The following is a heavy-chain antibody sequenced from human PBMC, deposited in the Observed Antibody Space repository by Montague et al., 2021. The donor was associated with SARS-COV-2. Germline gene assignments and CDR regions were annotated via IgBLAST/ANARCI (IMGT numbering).Heavy chain of an antibody. D-gene: IGHD6-19*01. V-gene: IGHV6-1*01. CDR3: ARGADRYYFYGMDV. CDR2: TYYRSKWYN. CDR1: GDSVSSNSAA. J-gene: IGHJ6*02. Sequence: CAISGDSVSSNSAAWNWIRQSPSRGLQWLGMTYYRSKWYNEYAVSVNSRITINPDTSKNQFSLQVNSVTPEDTAVYYCARGADRYYFYGMDVWGQGTTVTVSS.